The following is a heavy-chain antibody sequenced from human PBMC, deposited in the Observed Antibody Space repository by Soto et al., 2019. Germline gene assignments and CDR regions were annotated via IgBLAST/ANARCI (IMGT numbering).Heavy chain of an antibody. CDR1: GFTFDDYA. D-gene: IGHD1-26*01. CDR3: AKLQDVGRATTPTAFDI. Sequence: GGSVRLSCAASGFTFDDYAMHWVRQAPGKGLGWVSGISWNRGSIGYADSGKGRFTISRDNAKNSLYLQMNSLRAEDTALYYCAKLQDVGRATTPTAFDIWGQGTMVTVSS. CDR2: ISWNRGSI. V-gene: IGHV3-9*01. J-gene: IGHJ3*02.